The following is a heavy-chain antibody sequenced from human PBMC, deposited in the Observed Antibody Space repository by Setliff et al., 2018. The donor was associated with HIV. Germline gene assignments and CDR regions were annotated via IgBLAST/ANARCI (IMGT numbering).Heavy chain of an antibody. V-gene: IGHV3-74*01. CDR1: GITFSTYW. J-gene: IGHJ5*02. Sequence: GGSLRLSCAASGITFSTYWMHWVRQAPGKGLVWVSRINSDASSTSYADSVKGRFTISRDNAKNTLYLQMNSLRTEDTAVYYCARGASSGWYGWFDPWGQGTLVTVS. D-gene: IGHD6-19*01. CDR2: INSDASST. CDR3: ARGASSGWYGWFDP.